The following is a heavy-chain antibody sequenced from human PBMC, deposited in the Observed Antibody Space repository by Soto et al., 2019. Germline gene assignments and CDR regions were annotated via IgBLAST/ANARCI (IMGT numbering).Heavy chain of an antibody. CDR2: IIPIFGTA. V-gene: IGHV1-69*13. CDR3: ANVFGSTSIKYYYYGMDL. Sequence: SVNVSCKASGGTFSSYAISWVRQAPGQGLEWMGGIIPIFGTANYAQKFQGRVTITADESTSTAYMELSSLRSEDTAVYYCANVFGSTSIKYYYYGMDLWGQGTTVTVSS. J-gene: IGHJ6*02. CDR1: GGTFSSYA. D-gene: IGHD2-2*01.